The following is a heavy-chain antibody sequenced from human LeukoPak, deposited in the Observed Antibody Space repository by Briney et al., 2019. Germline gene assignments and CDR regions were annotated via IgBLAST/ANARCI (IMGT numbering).Heavy chain of an antibody. Sequence: GGSLRLSCAASGFTFSSYAMTWVRQAPGKGLEWVSAISGSGTSTYYADSVKGRFTISRDNSKNTLYLQMNGLRAEDTAVYYCAKRDSGSHYVDYWGQGTLVTVSS. D-gene: IGHD1-26*01. J-gene: IGHJ4*02. CDR1: GFTFSSYA. CDR3: AKRDSGSHYVDY. CDR2: ISGSGTST. V-gene: IGHV3-23*01.